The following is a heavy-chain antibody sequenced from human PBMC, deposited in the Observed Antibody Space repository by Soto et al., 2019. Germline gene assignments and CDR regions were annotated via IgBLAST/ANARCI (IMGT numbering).Heavy chain of an antibody. CDR1: GFTFSSYA. V-gene: IGHV3-23*01. CDR2: ISGSGGST. J-gene: IGHJ6*02. CDR3: AKSAENYYYYYGMDV. Sequence: PGGSLRLSCAASGFTFSSYAMSWVRQAPGKGLEWVSAISGSGGSTYYADSVKGRFNISRDNSKNTLYLQMNSLRAEDTAVYYCAKSAENYYYYYGMDVWGQGTTVTVSS.